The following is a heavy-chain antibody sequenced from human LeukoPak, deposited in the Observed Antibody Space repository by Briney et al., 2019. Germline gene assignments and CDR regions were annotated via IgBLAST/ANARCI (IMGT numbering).Heavy chain of an antibody. Sequence: GGSLRLSCAASGFNLSNYHMNWVRQAPGKGLEWVSSITVTTTFIYYGDSVKGRFTISRDTAKNSLHLQMNALRVEDTAVYYCARDLPGELGRGVFDIWGQGTKVTVSS. CDR2: ITVTTTFI. CDR3: ARDLPGELGRGVFDI. V-gene: IGHV3-21*01. J-gene: IGHJ3*02. D-gene: IGHD3-10*01. CDR1: GFNLSNYH.